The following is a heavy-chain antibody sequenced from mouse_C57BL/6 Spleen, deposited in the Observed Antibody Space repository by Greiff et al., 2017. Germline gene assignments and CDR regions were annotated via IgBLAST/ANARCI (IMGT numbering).Heavy chain of an antibody. CDR2: ISDGGSYT. CDR1: GFTFSSYA. V-gene: IGHV5-4*01. Sequence: EVQRVESGGGLVKPGGSLKLSCAASGFTFSSYAMSWVRQTPEKRLEWVATISDGGSYTYYPDNVKGRFTISRDNAKNNLYLQMSHLKSEDTAMYYCARDLRDSSGYPFAYWGQGTLVTVSA. D-gene: IGHD3-2*02. J-gene: IGHJ3*01. CDR3: ARDLRDSSGYPFAY.